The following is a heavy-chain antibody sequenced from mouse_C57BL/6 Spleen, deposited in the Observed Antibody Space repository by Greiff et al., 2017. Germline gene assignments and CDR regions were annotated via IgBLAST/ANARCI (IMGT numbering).Heavy chain of an antibody. D-gene: IGHD1-1*01. CDR3: AILYYYGSS. CDR1: GFTFSDYG. V-gene: IGHV5-17*01. Sequence: EVKLQESGGGLVKPGGSLKLSCAASGFTFSDYGMHWVRQAPEKGLEWVAYISSGSSTIYYADTVKGRFTISRDNAKDTLFLQMTSLRSEDTAMYYCAILYYYGSSWGQGTTLTVSS. J-gene: IGHJ2*01. CDR2: ISSGSSTI.